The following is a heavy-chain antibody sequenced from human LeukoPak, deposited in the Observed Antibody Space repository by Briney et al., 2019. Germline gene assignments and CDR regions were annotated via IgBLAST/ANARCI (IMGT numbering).Heavy chain of an antibody. J-gene: IGHJ4*02. Sequence: SETLSLTCTVSGGSVYTSDYYWGWVRQPPGKGPEWIGDIFYTGKTNDNPSLKSRVSISIDTSKNQFSLKLTSVTAADTAVYYCARVFDSWGQGTLVTVSS. CDR1: GGSVYTSDYY. CDR2: IFYTGKT. CDR3: ARVFDS. V-gene: IGHV4-39*07.